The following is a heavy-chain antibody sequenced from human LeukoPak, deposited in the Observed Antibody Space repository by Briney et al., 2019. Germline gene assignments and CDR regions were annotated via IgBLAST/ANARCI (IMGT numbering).Heavy chain of an antibody. D-gene: IGHD2-2*01. CDR3: ARAIVVVPAALYYFDY. Sequence: SETLSLTCTVSGGSISSSSYYWGWIRQPPGKGLEWIGSIYYSGSTYYNPSLKSRVTISVDTSKNQFSLKLSSVTAADTAVYYCARAIVVVPAALYYFDYWGQGTLVTVSS. J-gene: IGHJ4*02. CDR1: GGSISSSSYY. V-gene: IGHV4-39*07. CDR2: IYYSGST.